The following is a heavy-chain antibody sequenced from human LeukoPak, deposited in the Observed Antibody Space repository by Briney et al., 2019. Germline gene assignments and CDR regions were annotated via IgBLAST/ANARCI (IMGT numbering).Heavy chain of an antibody. CDR3: ARSYYDILTGYSWFDP. CDR2: IYPGDSDT. CDR1: GSSFTSYW. Sequence: GASLKISCQGSGSSFTSYWIGWVRPLPGKGLEWVGIIYPGDSDTRYSPSFQGQVTISADKSISTAYLQWSSLKASDTAMYYCARSYYDILTGYSWFDPWGQGTLVTVSS. J-gene: IGHJ5*02. V-gene: IGHV5-51*01. D-gene: IGHD3-9*01.